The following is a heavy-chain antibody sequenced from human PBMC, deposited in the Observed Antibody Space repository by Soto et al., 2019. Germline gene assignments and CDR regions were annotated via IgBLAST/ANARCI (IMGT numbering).Heavy chain of an antibody. CDR2: IYYSGST. D-gene: IGHD5-12*01. Sequence: SETLSLTCTVSGGSISSYYWSWIRQPPGKGLEWIGYIYYSGSTNYNPSLKSRVTISVDTSKNQFSLKLSSVTAADTAVYYCARCHSYSGYDCQDFDYWGQGTLVTVSS. V-gene: IGHV4-59*01. CDR1: GGSISSYY. CDR3: ARCHSYSGYDCQDFDY. J-gene: IGHJ4*02.